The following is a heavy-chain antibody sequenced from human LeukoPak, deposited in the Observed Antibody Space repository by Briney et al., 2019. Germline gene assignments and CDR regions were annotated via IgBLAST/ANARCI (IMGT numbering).Heavy chain of an antibody. V-gene: IGHV5-51*01. CDR1: GYSFTSYW. Sequence: KAGESLKTSCKGSGYSFTSYWISWVRQMPGKGLEWMGIIQPGDSSTKYSPSFQGQVTFSADKSISTAYLQWSSLKASDTAIYYCARQSSSWYSFDPWGQGTLVTVSS. CDR2: IQPGDSST. J-gene: IGHJ5*02. D-gene: IGHD6-13*01. CDR3: ARQSSSWYSFDP.